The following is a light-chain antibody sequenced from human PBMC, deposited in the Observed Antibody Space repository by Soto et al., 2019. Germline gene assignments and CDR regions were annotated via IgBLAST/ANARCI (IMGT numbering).Light chain of an antibody. Sequence: QSALTQPASVSGSPGQSITISCTGTSSDVGGYNYVSWYQQHPGKAPKLMISEVSNRPSGVPDRFSGSKSGNTASLTISGLQAEDEADYYCSSYTSSSTLVFGTGTQLTVL. CDR2: EVS. V-gene: IGLV2-14*01. CDR1: SSDVGGYNY. J-gene: IGLJ1*01. CDR3: SSYTSSSTLV.